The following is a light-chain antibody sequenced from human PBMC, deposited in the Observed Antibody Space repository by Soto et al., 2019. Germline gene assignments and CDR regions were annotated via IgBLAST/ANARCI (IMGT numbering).Light chain of an antibody. V-gene: IGKV1-39*01. J-gene: IGKJ2*01. Sequence: DIQMTQSPSSLSASVGDRVTITCRASQSISSYLNWYQQKPGKAPKLLIYAASSFQSGVPSRFSGSASGTDFTLTITSLQPEDFATYYCQQSYSTPYTFGQGTKLEIK. CDR1: QSISSY. CDR3: QQSYSTPYT. CDR2: AAS.